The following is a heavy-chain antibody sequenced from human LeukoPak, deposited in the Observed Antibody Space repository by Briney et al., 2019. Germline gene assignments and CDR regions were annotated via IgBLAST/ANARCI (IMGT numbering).Heavy chain of an antibody. V-gene: IGHV3-48*03. CDR1: GFTFSSYE. D-gene: IGHD4-23*01. CDR2: ISSSGSTI. CDR3: ARRWGYYFDY. Sequence: GGSLRLSCAASGFTFSSYEMNWVRQAPGEGLEWVSYISSSGSTIYYADSVKGRFTISRDNAKNSLYLQMNSLRAEDTAVYYCARRWGYYFDYWGQGTLVTVSS. J-gene: IGHJ4*02.